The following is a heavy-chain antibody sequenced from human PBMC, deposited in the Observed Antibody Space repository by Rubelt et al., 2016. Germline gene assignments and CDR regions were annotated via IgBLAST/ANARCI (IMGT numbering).Heavy chain of an antibody. CDR1: GGSFSGYY. Sequence: QVQLQQWGAGLLKPSETLSLTCAVYGGSFSGYYWSWIRQPPGKGLEWIGEINHSGSTNYNPSLKSRVTISVDTSKNQFSLKLSSVTAAATAVYYCARGTLSGWYVYWGQGTLVTVSS. D-gene: IGHD6-19*01. J-gene: IGHJ4*02. CDR3: ARGTLSGWYVY. V-gene: IGHV4-34*01. CDR2: INHSGST.